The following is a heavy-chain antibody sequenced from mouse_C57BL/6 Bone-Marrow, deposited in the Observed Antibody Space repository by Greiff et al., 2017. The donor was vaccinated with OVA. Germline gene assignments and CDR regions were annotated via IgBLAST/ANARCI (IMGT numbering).Heavy chain of an antibody. D-gene: IGHD1-1*01. V-gene: IGHV2-2*01. CDR3: ARGKAATVVDWYFDV. J-gene: IGHJ1*03. CDR1: GFSLTSYG. CDR2: IWSGGST. Sequence: VQLQQSGPGLVQPSQSLSITCTVSGFSLTSYGVHWVRQSPGKGLEWLGVIWSGGSTDYNAAFISRLSISKDNSKSQVFFKMNSLQADDTAIYYCARGKAATVVDWYFDVWGTGTTVTVSS.